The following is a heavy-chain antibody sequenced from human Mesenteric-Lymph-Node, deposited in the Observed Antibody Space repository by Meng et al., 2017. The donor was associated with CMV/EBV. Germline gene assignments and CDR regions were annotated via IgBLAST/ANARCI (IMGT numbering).Heavy chain of an antibody. CDR1: GFTFNNYA. J-gene: IGHJ4*02. CDR2: ISGSGGST. CDR3: ANWNYYDSRGTWG. Sequence: GGSLRLSCTASGFTFNNYAMSWVRQAAGKGLEWVSVISGSGGSTYYADSVKGRFTISRDNSKNTLYLQMNSLRVEDTAKYFCANWNYYDSRGTWGWGQGTLVTVSS. V-gene: IGHV3-23*01. D-gene: IGHD3-22*01.